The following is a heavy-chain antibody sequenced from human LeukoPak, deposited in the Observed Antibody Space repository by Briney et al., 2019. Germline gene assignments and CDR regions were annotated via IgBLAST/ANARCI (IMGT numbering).Heavy chain of an antibody. CDR2: IYYSGDT. CDR3: ARGGSGGTY. CDR1: GGSISPYY. J-gene: IGHJ4*02. D-gene: IGHD1-14*01. V-gene: IGHV4-59*01. Sequence: SETLSLTCSVSGGSISPYYWSWIRQPPGKGLEWIGYIYYSGDTNYNSSLESRVTISVDTSKNQFSLKLTSVTAADTAVYYCARGGSGGTYWGQGTLVVVSS.